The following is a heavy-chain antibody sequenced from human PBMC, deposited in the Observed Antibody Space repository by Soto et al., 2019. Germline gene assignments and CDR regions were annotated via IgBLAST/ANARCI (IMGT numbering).Heavy chain of an antibody. Sequence: SETLSLTCAVYGESFSGYCWSWIRQPPGKGLEWIGEINHSGSMNYNPSLKSRVTMSVDTSKNQFSLNLNSVTAADTAVYYCARWPRYGSGSYYYYYSGLDVWGQGTTVTVSS. CDR3: ARWPRYGSGSYYYYYSGLDV. D-gene: IGHD3-10*01. CDR1: GESFSGYC. V-gene: IGHV4-34*01. J-gene: IGHJ6*02. CDR2: INHSGSM.